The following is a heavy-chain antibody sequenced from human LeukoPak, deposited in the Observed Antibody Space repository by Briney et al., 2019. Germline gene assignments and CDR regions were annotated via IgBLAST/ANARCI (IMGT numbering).Heavy chain of an antibody. CDR2: IYHSGST. CDR1: GYSISSGYY. Sequence: SETLSLTCTASGYSISSGYYWGWIRQPPGKGLEWIGSIYHSGSTYYNPSLKSRVTISVDTSKNQFSLKLSSVTAADTAVYYCGRGGYYDSSGYYYEDWYFDLWGRGTLVTVSS. J-gene: IGHJ2*01. CDR3: GRGGYYDSSGYYYEDWYFDL. D-gene: IGHD3-22*01. V-gene: IGHV4-38-2*02.